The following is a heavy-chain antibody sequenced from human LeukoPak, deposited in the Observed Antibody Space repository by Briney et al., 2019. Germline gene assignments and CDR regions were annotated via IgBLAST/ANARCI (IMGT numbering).Heavy chain of an antibody. J-gene: IGHJ4*02. D-gene: IGHD3-22*01. CDR3: ARQRPLNYYDSSGLDY. V-gene: IGHV4-59*08. CDR2: IYYSGST. Sequence: SETLSLTCTVSGGSISSYYWSWIRQPPGKGLEWIGYIYYSGSTNYNPSLKSRVTISVDTSKNQFSLKLSSVTAADTAVYYCARQRPLNYYDSSGLDYWGQGTLVTVSS. CDR1: GGSISSYY.